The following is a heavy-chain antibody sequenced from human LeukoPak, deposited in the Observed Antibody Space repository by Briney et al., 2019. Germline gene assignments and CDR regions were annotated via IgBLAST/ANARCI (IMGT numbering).Heavy chain of an antibody. V-gene: IGHV4-34*01. Sequence: SETLSLTCAVYGGSFSGYYWSWIRQPPGKGLEWIGEINHSGSTNYNPSLKSRATISEDTSKNQFSLKLSSVTAADTAVYYCARGFSRGYCSGGSCYQFDYWGQGTLVTVSS. D-gene: IGHD2-15*01. J-gene: IGHJ4*02. CDR2: INHSGST. CDR3: ARGFSRGYCSGGSCYQFDY. CDR1: GGSFSGYY.